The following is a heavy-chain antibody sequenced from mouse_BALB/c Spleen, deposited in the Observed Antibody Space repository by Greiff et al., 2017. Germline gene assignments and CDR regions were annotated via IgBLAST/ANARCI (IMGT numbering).Heavy chain of an antibody. Sequence: QVQLQQPGAELVRPGASVKLSCKASGYTFTSYWINWVKQRPGQGLEWIGNIYPSDSYTNYNQKFKDKATLTVDKSSSTAYMQLSSPTSEDSAVYYCTRCPYYDGYAAWFAYWGQGTLVTVSA. CDR3: TRCPYYDGYAAWFAY. CDR1: GYTFTSYW. CDR2: IYPSDSYT. D-gene: IGHD2-3*01. V-gene: IGHV1-69*02. J-gene: IGHJ3*01.